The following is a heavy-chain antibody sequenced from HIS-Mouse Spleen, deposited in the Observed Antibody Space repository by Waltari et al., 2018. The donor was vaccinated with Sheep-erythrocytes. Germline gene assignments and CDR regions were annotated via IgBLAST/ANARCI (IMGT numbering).Heavy chain of an antibody. V-gene: IGHV3-30*18. J-gene: IGHJ3*02. CDR2: ISYDGINK. CDR3: AKGDAMVYDAFDI. D-gene: IGHD2-8*01. Sequence: QVQLVESGGGVVQPGRSLRLSCAASGFTFSSYGMHWVRQAPGKGLGWVAVISYDGINKYYADSVKGRFTISRDNSKNTLYLQMNSLRAEDTAVYYCAKGDAMVYDAFDIWGQGTMVTVSS. CDR1: GFTFSSYG.